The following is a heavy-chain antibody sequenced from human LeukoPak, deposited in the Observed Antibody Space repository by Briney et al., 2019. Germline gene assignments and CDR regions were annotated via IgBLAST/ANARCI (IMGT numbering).Heavy chain of an antibody. D-gene: IGHD5-24*01. CDR2: IYPGDSDT. CDR1: GYSFTSYW. V-gene: IGHV5-51*01. CDR3: ARSCRDGYRDFDY. J-gene: IGHJ4*02. Sequence: NHGASLKISCKGSGYSFTSYWIGWVRQMPGKGLEWMGIIYPGDSDTRYSPSFQGQVTISADKSISTAYLQWSSLKASDTAMYYCARSCRDGYRDFDYWGQGTLVTVSS.